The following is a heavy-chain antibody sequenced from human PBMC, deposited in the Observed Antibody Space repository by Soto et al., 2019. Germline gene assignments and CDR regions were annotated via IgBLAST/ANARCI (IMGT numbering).Heavy chain of an antibody. V-gene: IGHV1-69*01. Sequence: QVQLVQSGAEVKKPGSSVKVSCKASGGTFSSYAISWVRQAPGQGLEWMGGIIPIFGTANYAQKFQGRVTITADESTSTAYMELSSLRSEDTAVYYCARADCSGGSCADYYYGMDVWGQETTVTVSS. D-gene: IGHD2-15*01. CDR3: ARADCSGGSCADYYYGMDV. J-gene: IGHJ6*02. CDR2: IIPIFGTA. CDR1: GGTFSSYA.